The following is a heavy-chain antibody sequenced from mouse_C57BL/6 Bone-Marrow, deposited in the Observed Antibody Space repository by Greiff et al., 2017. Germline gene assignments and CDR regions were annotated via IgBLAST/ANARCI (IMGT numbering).Heavy chain of an antibody. J-gene: IGHJ1*03. CDR2: IDPEDGDT. CDR1: GFNIKDYY. CDR3: TDGNYWYFDV. Sequence: VQLQQSGAELVRPGASVKLSCTASGFNIKDYYMHWVKQRPEQGLEWIGRIDPEDGDTEYAPKFKGKATMTADTSSNTAYLQLSSLTSEDTAVYYCTDGNYWYFDVWGTGTTVTVSS. D-gene: IGHD2-1*01. V-gene: IGHV14-1*01.